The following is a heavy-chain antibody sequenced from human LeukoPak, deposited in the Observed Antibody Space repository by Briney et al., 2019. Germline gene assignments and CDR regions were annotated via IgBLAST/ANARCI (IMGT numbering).Heavy chain of an antibody. D-gene: IGHD5-18*01. J-gene: IGHJ3*02. CDR3: VKYGYSYVRDAFDI. V-gene: IGHV3-23*01. Sequence: GGSLRLSCAASGFTFSSYAMSWVRQAPGKGLEWVSAISGSGGSTYYADSVKGRLTISRDNSKNTLYLQMNSLRAEDTAVDYCVKYGYSYVRDAFDIWGQGTMVTVSS. CDR1: GFTFSSYA. CDR2: ISGSGGST.